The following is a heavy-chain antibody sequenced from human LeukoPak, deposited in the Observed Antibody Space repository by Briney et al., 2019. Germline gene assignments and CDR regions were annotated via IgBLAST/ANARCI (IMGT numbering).Heavy chain of an antibody. CDR2: IFRGGDT. J-gene: IGHJ4*02. CDR1: GFTFSSNY. CDR3: AREGYCSSTSCPTKDY. Sequence: GGSLRLSCAASGFTFSSNYMSWVRQAPGKGLEWVSVIFRGGDTYYADSVKGRLTISRDNSKNTLYLQMNSLRAEDTAVYYCAREGYCSSTSCPTKDYWGQGTLVTVSS. V-gene: IGHV3-53*01. D-gene: IGHD2-2*01.